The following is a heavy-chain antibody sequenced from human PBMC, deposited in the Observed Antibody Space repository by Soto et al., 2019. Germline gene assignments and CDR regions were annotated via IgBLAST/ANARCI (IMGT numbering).Heavy chain of an antibody. CDR1: VYTYTIHV. CDR2: ISIYNGNT. CDR3: ARSPMTRASVVV. D-gene: IGHD1-26*01. Sequence: KTFVYTYTIHVCTWVRQTHGKGLEWMGWISIYNGNTHYAQKFQGRLTLTTDTSTSTAYMDLWKVTAGVRAVYFCARSPMTRASVVVWG. V-gene: IGHV1-18*01. J-gene: IGHJ6*01.